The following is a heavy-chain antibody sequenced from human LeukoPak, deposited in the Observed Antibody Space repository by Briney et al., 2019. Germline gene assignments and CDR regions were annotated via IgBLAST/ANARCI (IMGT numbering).Heavy chain of an antibody. J-gene: IGHJ5*02. CDR3: ARTQQPVLRSPLDP. CDR2: MNPYSGNT. Sequence: ASVKVSCKASGYTFTNYDIHWVRQATGQGLEWMGWMNPYSGNTGYAQNSQGRITITRNTSISTAYMELSSLRSEDTAVYYCARTQQPVLRSPLDPWGQGTLVTVSS. V-gene: IGHV1-8*03. CDR1: GYTFTNYD. D-gene: IGHD6-13*01.